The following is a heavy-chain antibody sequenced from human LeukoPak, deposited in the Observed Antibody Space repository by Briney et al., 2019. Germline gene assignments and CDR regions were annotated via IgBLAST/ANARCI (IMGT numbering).Heavy chain of an antibody. J-gene: IGHJ3*02. CDR3: ARGGVGYSYGFDAFDI. D-gene: IGHD5-18*01. Sequence: PGGSLRLSCAASGFTFSSYEMNWVRQAPGKGLEWVSYISSSGSTIYYADSVKGRFTISRDNAKNSLYLQMNSLRAEDTAVYYCARGGVGYSYGFDAFDIWGQGTMVTVSS. CDR1: GFTFSSYE. CDR2: ISSSGSTI. V-gene: IGHV3-48*03.